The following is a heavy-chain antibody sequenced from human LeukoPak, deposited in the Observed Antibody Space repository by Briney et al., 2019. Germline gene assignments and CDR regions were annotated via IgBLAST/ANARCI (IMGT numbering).Heavy chain of an antibody. CDR3: ARQPIGYCSSTSCYW. V-gene: IGHV4-39*01. J-gene: IGHJ4*02. CDR2: IYYSGST. Sequence: SETLSLTCTVSGGSISSGSYYWSWIRQPAGKGLEWIGSIYYSGSTYYNPSLKSRVTISVDTSKNQFSLKLSSVTAADTAVYYCARQPIGYCSSTSCYWWGQGTLVTVSS. CDR1: GGSISSGSYY. D-gene: IGHD2-2*01.